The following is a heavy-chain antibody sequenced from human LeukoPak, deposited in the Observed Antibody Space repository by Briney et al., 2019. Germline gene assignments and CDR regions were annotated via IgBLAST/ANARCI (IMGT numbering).Heavy chain of an antibody. CDR3: ARDIVVVVAATPGDAFDI. CDR1: GYTFTSYG. D-gene: IGHD2-15*01. V-gene: IGHV1-18*01. CDR2: IGAYNGNT. J-gene: IGHJ3*02. Sequence: ASVKVSCKASGYTFTSYGISWVRQAPGQGLEWMGWIGAYNGNTNYAQKLQGRVTMTTDTSTSTAYMELRSLRSDDTAVYYCARDIVVVVAATPGDAFDIWGQGTMVTVSS.